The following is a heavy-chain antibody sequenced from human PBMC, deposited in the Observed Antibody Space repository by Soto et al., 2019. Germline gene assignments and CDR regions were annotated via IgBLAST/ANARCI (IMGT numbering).Heavy chain of an antibody. CDR3: ARKLGYCSSTSCGFDP. V-gene: IGHV1-69*13. CDR2: IIPIFGTA. Sequence: SVNVSCKASGGTFSSYAISWVRQAPGQGLEWMGGIIPIFGTANYAQKFQGRVTITADESTSTAYMELSSLRSEDTAVYYCARKLGYCSSTSCGFDPWGQGTLVTVSS. J-gene: IGHJ5*02. D-gene: IGHD2-2*01. CDR1: GGTFSSYA.